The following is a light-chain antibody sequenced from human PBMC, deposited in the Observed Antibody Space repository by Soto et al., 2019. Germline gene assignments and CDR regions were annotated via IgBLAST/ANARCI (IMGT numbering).Light chain of an antibody. CDR2: DTS. CDR3: LVIYTGVGEV. V-gene: IGLV7-46*01. J-gene: IGLJ1*01. CDR1: TGAVTSGHY. Sequence: QTVVTQEPSLTVSPGGTVTLTCGSSTGAVTSGHYPHWFQQKPGQAPRTLIYDTSIKHSWTPARFSGSRLGGKAALTLSGAQPEDEADYYCLVIYTGVGEVFGTGTKLTVL.